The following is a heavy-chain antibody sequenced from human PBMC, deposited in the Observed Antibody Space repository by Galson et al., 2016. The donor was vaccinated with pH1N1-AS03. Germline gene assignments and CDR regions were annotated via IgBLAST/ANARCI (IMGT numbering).Heavy chain of an antibody. D-gene: IGHD1-1*01. V-gene: IGHV2-5*01. J-gene: IGHJ4*02. Sequence: PALVKPTQTLTLTCTFSGFSLDSTDVNVAWIRQPPGKALEWLALIRWNGAKHYSPSLKNRLTVTKDTSKNQVVLTMTNLDPVDTASYFCARDFNWRIDYWGQGTLVTVS. CDR2: IRWNGAK. CDR1: GFSLDSTDVN. CDR3: ARDFNWRIDY.